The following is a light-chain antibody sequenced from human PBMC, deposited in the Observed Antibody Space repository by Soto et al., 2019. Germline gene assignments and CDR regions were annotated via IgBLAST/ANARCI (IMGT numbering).Light chain of an antibody. Sequence: LTQPASVSGSPGQSITISCTGTSSDVGGYNLVSWYQQHPGKAPKLMIYEVSKRPSGVSNRFSGSKSGNTASLTISGLQAEDEADYYCCSYAGSSTYVFGTGTKVTVL. CDR2: EVS. CDR3: CSYAGSSTYV. V-gene: IGLV2-23*02. J-gene: IGLJ1*01. CDR1: SSDVGGYNL.